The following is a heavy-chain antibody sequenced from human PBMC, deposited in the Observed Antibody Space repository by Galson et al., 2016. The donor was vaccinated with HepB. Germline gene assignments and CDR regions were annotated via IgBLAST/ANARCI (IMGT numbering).Heavy chain of an antibody. Sequence: SVKVSCKASGFTFSNFGFTWVRQAPGQGLEWMGWISAYNGDINYAQRVQGRLTMTTDTSTNTAYMELRSLTSDDTAVYYCGRGSSRVRTDFWGQGTLVTGSS. CDR3: GRGSSRVRTDF. J-gene: IGHJ4*02. CDR1: GFTFSNFG. V-gene: IGHV1-18*04. D-gene: IGHD1-1*01. CDR2: ISAYNGDI.